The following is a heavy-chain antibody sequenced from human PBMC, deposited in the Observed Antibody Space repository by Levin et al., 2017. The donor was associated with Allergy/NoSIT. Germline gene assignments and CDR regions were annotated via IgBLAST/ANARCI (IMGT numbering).Heavy chain of an antibody. CDR3: ARGAADSGGNFDP. CDR2: IIPILGIA. Sequence: KISCKASGGTFSSYTISWVRQAPGQGLEWMGRIIPILGIANYAQKFQGRVTITADKSTSTAYMELSSLRSEDTAVYYCARGAADSGGNFDPWGQGTLVTVSS. J-gene: IGHJ5*02. CDR1: GGTFSSYT. D-gene: IGHD3-10*01. V-gene: IGHV1-69*02.